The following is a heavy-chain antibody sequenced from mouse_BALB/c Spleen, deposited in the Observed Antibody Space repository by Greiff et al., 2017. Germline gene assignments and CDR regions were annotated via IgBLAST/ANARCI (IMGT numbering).Heavy chain of an antibody. D-gene: IGHD4-1*01. CDR2: ISYDGSN. CDR3: ARAEKLGFAY. Sequence: EVQLQQSGPGLVKPSQSLSLTCSVTGYSITSGYYWNWIRQFPGNKLEWMGYISYDGSNNYNPSLKNRISITRDTSKNQFFLKLNSVTTEDTATYYCARAEKLGFAYWGQGTLATVSA. J-gene: IGHJ3*01. V-gene: IGHV3-6*02. CDR1: GYSITSGYY.